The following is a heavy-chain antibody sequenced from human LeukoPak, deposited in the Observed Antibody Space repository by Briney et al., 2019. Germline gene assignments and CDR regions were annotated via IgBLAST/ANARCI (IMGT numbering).Heavy chain of an antibody. CDR1: GGSISSYY. J-gene: IGHJ3*02. Sequence: SETLSLTXTVSGGSISSYYWSWIRQPPGKGLEWIGYVYYSGSTNYNPSLKSRVTISVDTSKNQSSLKLSSVTAADTAVYYCARSPPEQWLVRVGAFDIWGQGTMVTVSS. D-gene: IGHD6-19*01. CDR3: ARSPPEQWLVRVGAFDI. V-gene: IGHV4-59*01. CDR2: VYYSGST.